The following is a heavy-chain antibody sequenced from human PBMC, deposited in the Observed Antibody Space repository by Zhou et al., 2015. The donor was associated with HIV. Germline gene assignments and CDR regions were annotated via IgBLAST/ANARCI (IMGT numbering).Heavy chain of an antibody. Sequence: LVQSGAEVKKPGSSVKVSCKSSGGTFSTYAINWVRQAPGQGLEWMGGIIPIFGTANYAQKFQGRVTITADKSTSTAYLELNSLRSEDTAVYYCAREGWGSWYFDLWGRGTLVSVSS. J-gene: IGHJ2*01. CDR1: GGTFSTYA. CDR2: IIPIFGTA. D-gene: IGHD7-27*01. CDR3: AREGWGSWYFDL. V-gene: IGHV1-69*06.